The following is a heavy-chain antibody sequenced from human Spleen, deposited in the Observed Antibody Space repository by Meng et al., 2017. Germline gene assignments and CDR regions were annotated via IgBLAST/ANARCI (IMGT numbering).Heavy chain of an antibody. CDR2: IHPTSRGT. CDR3: ASDEGLAAAGSGIDY. Sequence: AQAGAEGKGPGASMQSSGMASGSPCTGFHIEWVRQAPEPAVEWMGRIHPTSRGTIYAQKSQGRVTMTRDTSISTAYMELSRLRSDDTAVYYCASDEGLAAAGSGIDYWGQGTLVTVSS. V-gene: IGHV1-2*06. CDR1: GSPCTGFH. D-gene: IGHD6-13*01. J-gene: IGHJ4*02.